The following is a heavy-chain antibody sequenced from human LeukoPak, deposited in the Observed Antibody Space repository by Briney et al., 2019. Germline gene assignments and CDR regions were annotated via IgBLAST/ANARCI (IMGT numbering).Heavy chain of an antibody. CDR3: ARTYWGYPYYFDY. CDR2: IYYSGST. CDR1: GGSISSYY. V-gene: IGHV4-59*01. J-gene: IGHJ4*02. Sequence: SETLSLTCTVSGGSISSYYWSWIRQPPGKGLEWIGYIYYSGSTNYNPSLKSRVTISVDTSKNQFSLKLSSVTAADTAVYYCARTYWGYPYYFDYWGQGTLVTVSS. D-gene: IGHD7-27*01.